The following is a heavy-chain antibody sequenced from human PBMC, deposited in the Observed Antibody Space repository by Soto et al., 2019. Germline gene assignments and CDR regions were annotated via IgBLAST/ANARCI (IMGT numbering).Heavy chain of an antibody. Sequence: QVQLVQSGAEVKKPGASVKVSCKASGYTFTSYGISWVRQAPGQGLEWMGWISAYNGNTNYAQKLQGRVTMTTDTSTSKAYMELRSLRSDETAVYCCARVLVIDPLEWLFGGGGAFDYWGQGTLVTVSS. J-gene: IGHJ4*02. V-gene: IGHV1-18*01. CDR2: ISAYNGNT. CDR3: ARVLVIDPLEWLFGGGGAFDY. CDR1: GYTFTSYG. D-gene: IGHD3-3*01.